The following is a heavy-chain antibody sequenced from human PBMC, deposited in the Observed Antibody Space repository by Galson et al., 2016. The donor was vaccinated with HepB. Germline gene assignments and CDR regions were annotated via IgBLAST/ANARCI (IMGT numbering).Heavy chain of an antibody. CDR3: SCAAYSSGWIPLSY. CDR2: IWYDGSNK. Sequence: SLRLSRAPFGFTFSSYGMHWVRQAPGKGLEWVAVIWYDGSNKYYEDSVKGRFTISRDNSKNTLSLQMNSLRAEDTAMYSYSCAAYSSGWIPLSYWGQGTLVTVSS. J-gene: IGHJ4*02. CDR1: GFTFSSYG. V-gene: IGHV3-33*08. D-gene: IGHD6-19*01.